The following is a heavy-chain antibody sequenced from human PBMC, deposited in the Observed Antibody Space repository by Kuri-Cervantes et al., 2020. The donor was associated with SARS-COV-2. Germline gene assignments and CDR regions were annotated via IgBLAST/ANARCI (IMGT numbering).Heavy chain of an antibody. J-gene: IGHJ4*02. D-gene: IGHD2-21*01. CDR3: ARDRVGVHDY. CDR2: IGTAGDP. V-gene: IGHV3-13*05. Sequence: GGSLRLSCAASGFTFSSYDMHWVRQATGKGLEWVSAIGTAGDPYYPGSVKGRFTISRDNSKNTLYLQMNSLRTEDTTIYYCARDRVGVHDYWGQGTLVTVSS. CDR1: GFTFSSYD.